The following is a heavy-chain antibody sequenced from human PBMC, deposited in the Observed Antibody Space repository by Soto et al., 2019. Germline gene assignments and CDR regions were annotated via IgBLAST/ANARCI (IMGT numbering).Heavy chain of an antibody. CDR1: GGSISSGGYS. D-gene: IGHD4-17*01. J-gene: IGHJ3*02. CDR3: GRGDYANAFDI. Sequence: QLQLQESGSGLVTPSQTLSLTCAVSGGSISSGGYSWNWIRQPPGKGLEWIGNSYHSGSTYYNAPPKSRGTLSVDRSKNQFSLKLSSVTAADTAVYYCGRGDYANAFDIWGQGTLVTVSS. CDR2: SYHSGST. V-gene: IGHV4-30-2*01.